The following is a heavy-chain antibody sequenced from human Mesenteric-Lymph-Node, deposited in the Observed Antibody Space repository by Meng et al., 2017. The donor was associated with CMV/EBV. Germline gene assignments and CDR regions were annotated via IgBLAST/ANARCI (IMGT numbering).Heavy chain of an antibody. D-gene: IGHD2-2*01. Sequence: GESLKISCAASGFTFSSYGMHWVRQAPGKGLEWVAFIRYDGSNKYYADSVKGRFTISRDNSKNTLYLQMNSLRAEDTAVYYCAKDMRQALDYGMDVWGQGTTVTVSS. J-gene: IGHJ6*02. V-gene: IGHV3-30*02. CDR3: AKDMRQALDYGMDV. CDR1: GFTFSSYG. CDR2: IRYDGSNK.